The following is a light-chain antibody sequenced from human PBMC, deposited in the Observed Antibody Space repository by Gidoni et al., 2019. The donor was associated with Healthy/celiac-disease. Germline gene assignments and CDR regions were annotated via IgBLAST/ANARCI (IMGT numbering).Light chain of an antibody. CDR3: QQYDNLPG. V-gene: IGKV1-33*01. J-gene: IGKJ3*01. CDR1: QDISNY. CDR2: DAS. Sequence: DIQMTQSPSSLSASVGDRVTITCPASQDISNYLNWYQQKPGQAPKLLIYDASNLETGVPSRFSGSGSGTDFTFTISSLQPEDIATYYCQQYDNLPGFGPGTKVDIK.